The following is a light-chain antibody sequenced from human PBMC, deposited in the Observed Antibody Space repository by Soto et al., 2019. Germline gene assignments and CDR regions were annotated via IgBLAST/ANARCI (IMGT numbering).Light chain of an antibody. Sequence: DIQMTQSPSSLSASVGDRVTITCRASQGISNDLAWYQQKPGKVPKLLIYAASTLRSGVPSRFSGSGSGTDFTLTISSLQPEDVATYYCQKYIRAPFTFGPGTKVDIK. CDR3: QKYIRAPFT. CDR2: AAS. V-gene: IGKV1-27*01. CDR1: QGISND. J-gene: IGKJ3*01.